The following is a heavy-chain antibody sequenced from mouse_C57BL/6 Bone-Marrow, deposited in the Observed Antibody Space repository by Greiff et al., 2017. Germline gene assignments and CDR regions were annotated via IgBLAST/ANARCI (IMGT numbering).Heavy chain of an antibody. J-gene: IGHJ2*01. CDR3: VRRDYGLYFDY. CDR2: LDPSDGYT. CDR1: GYTFTSYW. V-gene: IGHV1-50*01. Sequence: QVQLQQPGAELVKPGASVKLSCKASGYTFTSYWMQWVKQRPGQGLEWIGELDPSDGYTNYNEKFKGKATLTVDTSSSTAYMQLSSLTSEDSAVYYCVRRDYGLYFDYWGQGTTLTVSS. D-gene: IGHD1-1*01.